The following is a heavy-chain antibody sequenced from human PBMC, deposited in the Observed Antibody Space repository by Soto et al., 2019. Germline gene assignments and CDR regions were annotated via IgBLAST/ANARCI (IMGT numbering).Heavy chain of an antibody. CDR1: GGSFSGYY. V-gene: IGHV4-34*01. Sequence: SETLSLTCAVYGGSFSGYYWSWIRQPPGKGLEWIGEINHSGSTNYNPSLKSRVTISVDTSKNQFSLKLSSVTAADTAVYYCARGVPGYCSGGSCYPHFDYWGQGTLVTVSS. D-gene: IGHD2-15*01. J-gene: IGHJ4*02. CDR2: INHSGST. CDR3: ARGVPGYCSGGSCYPHFDY.